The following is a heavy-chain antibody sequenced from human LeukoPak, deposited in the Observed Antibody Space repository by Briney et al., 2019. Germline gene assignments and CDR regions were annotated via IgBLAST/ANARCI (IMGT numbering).Heavy chain of an antibody. J-gene: IGHJ4*02. Sequence: GGSLRLSCAASGFTFSSYWMSWVRQAPGKGLEWVANIKQDGSEKYYVDSVKGRFTISRDNAKNSLYLQMNSLRAEDTAVCYCAIGLNGYSSSWERLDYWVQGTLVTVSS. D-gene: IGHD6-13*01. CDR3: AIGLNGYSSSWERLDY. V-gene: IGHV3-7*01. CDR2: IKQDGSEK. CDR1: GFTFSSYW.